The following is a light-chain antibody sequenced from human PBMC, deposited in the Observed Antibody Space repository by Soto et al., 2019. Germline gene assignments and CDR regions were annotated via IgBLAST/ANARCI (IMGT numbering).Light chain of an antibody. CDR2: AAS. V-gene: IGKV3-20*01. J-gene: IGKJ3*01. CDR3: QQYGGSPFT. CDR1: QSVNVNS. Sequence: EIVLTQSPGTLSLSPGERATLSCRASQSVNVNSLAWYQQKGGQAPRLIIYAASTRATGVPGRFSGSGSWTVFALTISRQDTDYSAVYYCQQYGGSPFTFGPGTKVDIK.